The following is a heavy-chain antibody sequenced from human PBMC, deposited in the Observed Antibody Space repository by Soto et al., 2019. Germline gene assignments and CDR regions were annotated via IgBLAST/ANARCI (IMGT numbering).Heavy chain of an antibody. Sequence: SETLSLTCTVSGGSISSGGYYWSWIRQHPGKGLEWIGYIYYSGSTYYNPSLKSRVTISVDTSKNQFSLKLSSVTAADTAVYYCASENRVWSYFDYWGQGTLVTVSS. CDR2: IYYSGST. J-gene: IGHJ4*02. CDR3: ASENRVWSYFDY. V-gene: IGHV4-31*03. CDR1: GGSISSGGYY. D-gene: IGHD2-8*01.